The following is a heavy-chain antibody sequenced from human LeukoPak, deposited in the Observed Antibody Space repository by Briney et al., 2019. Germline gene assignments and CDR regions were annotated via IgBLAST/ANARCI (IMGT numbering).Heavy chain of an antibody. Sequence: GASVKVSCKASGGTFSSYAISWVRQAPGQGLEWVGGVIPIFGTANYAQKFQGRVTITTDESTSTAYMELSSLRSEDTAVYYCASNAPQEGNWFDPWGQGTLVTVSS. J-gene: IGHJ5*02. D-gene: IGHD2-8*01. CDR3: ASNAPQEGNWFDP. CDR2: VIPIFGTA. CDR1: GGTFSSYA. V-gene: IGHV1-69*05.